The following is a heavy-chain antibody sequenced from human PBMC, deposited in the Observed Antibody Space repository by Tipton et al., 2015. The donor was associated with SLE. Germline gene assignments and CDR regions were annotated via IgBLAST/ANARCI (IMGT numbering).Heavy chain of an antibody. D-gene: IGHD6-13*01. CDR1: GFTFSSYS. CDR2: MSSSRSYI. Sequence: SLRLSCAASGFTFSSYSMNWVRQAPGKGLEWVSSMSSSRSYIFYADSVKGRFTISRDNSKNTLYLQMNSLRAEDTAVYYCARDIHSSSWYGFDYWGQGTLVTVSS. CDR3: ARDIHSSSWYGFDY. V-gene: IGHV3-21*01. J-gene: IGHJ4*02.